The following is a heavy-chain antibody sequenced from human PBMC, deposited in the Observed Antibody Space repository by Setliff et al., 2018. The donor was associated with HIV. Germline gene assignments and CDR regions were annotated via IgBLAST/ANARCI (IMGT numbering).Heavy chain of an antibody. V-gene: IGHV4-4*07. CDR1: GGSNSRYY. CDR3: ARDKGYYYMDV. Sequence: PSETLSLTCSVSGGSNSRYYWSWIRQPAGKGLEWIGRIYTSGSTNDNPSLKSRITISVDTSNNQFSLRLSSVTAADTAVYYCARDKGYYYMDVWGKGITVTVSS. J-gene: IGHJ6*03. CDR2: IYTSGST.